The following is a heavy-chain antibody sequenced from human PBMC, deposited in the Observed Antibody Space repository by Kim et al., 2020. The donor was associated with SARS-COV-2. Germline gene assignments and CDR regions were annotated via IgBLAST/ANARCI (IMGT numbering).Heavy chain of an antibody. J-gene: IGHJ4*02. Sequence: SETLSLTCTVSDGSISSYYWSWIRQPPGKGLEWIGYIYHTGSTKYNPSLKSRATISVDTSKSQFSLKLTSVTAADTAFYYCAKAWGGSYGFDSWGQGTLVTVSS. CDR1: DGSISSYY. V-gene: IGHV4-59*13. CDR2: IYHTGST. CDR3: AKAWGGSYGFDS. D-gene: IGHD1-26*01.